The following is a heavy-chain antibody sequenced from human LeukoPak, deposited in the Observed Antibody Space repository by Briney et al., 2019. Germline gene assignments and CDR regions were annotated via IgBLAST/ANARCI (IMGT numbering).Heavy chain of an antibody. J-gene: IGHJ5*01. D-gene: IGHD3-22*01. CDR3: ARDPAYYDSSGPATRFDS. CDR1: GYTFTGYY. Sequence: GASVKLSCKASGYTFTGYYMHWVRQAAGQGLEWMGWINPNSGGTNYAQKFQGRVIMTRDTYISTAYMELSRLRSDDTAVYYCARDPAYYDSSGPATRFDSWGQGTLVTVSS. V-gene: IGHV1-2*02. CDR2: INPNSGGT.